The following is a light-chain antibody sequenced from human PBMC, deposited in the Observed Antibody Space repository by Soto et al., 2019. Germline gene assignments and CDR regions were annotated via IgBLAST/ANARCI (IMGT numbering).Light chain of an antibody. CDR1: SSDIGSYDF. Sequence: QSALIQPPFVSGSPGQSVTISCTGTSSDIGSYDFVSWYQQHPGTVPKPMIYSVNTKPSGVPDRFSGSKSGNTASMTISGLQAEDEADHCCCSYTCSASVVFGGGTKLTVL. J-gene: IGLJ2*01. CDR3: CSYTCSASVV. V-gene: IGLV2-11*01. CDR2: SVN.